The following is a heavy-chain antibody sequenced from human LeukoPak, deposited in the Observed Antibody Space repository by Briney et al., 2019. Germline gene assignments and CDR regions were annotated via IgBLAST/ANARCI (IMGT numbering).Heavy chain of an antibody. V-gene: IGHV3-30*04. D-gene: IGHD3-3*01. CDR1: GFTFSSYA. J-gene: IGHJ4*02. CDR2: ISYDGSNK. CDR3: ARDPTSRFLEWLLDGGDYFDY. Sequence: GRSLRLSCAASGFTFSSYAMHWVRQAPGKGLEWVAVISYDGSNKYYADSVKGRFTISRDNSKNTLYLQMNSLRAEDTAVYYCARDPTSRFLEWLLDGGDYFDYWGQGTLVTVSS.